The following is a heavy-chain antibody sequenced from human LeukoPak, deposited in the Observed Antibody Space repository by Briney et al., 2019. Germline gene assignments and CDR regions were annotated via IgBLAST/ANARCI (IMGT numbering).Heavy chain of an antibody. J-gene: IGHJ6*02. D-gene: IGHD4-17*01. CDR1: GFTFSSYS. V-gene: IGHV1-3*01. CDR3: ASTTVTTPYYYYGMDV. Sequence: GGSLRLSCAASGFTFSSYSMNWVRQAPGKGLEWMGWINAGNGNTKYSQKFQGRVTITRDTSASTAYMELSSLRSEDTAVYYCASTTVTTPYYYYGMDVWGQGTTVTVSS. CDR2: INAGNGNT.